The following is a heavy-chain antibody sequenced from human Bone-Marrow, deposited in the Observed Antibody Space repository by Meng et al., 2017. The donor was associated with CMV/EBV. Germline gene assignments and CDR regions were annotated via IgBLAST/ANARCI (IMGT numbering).Heavy chain of an antibody. CDR1: GGSISRGGYY. Sequence: SETLSLTCTVSGGSISRGGYYWSWIRQHPGKGLEWIGYIYYSGSASYNPSLKSRVTISVDTSKNQFSLKLSSVTAADTAVYYCARGFGDYCGQGTLVTVSS. CDR3: ARGFGDY. V-gene: IGHV4-31*03. J-gene: IGHJ4*02. D-gene: IGHD3-10*01. CDR2: IYYSGSA.